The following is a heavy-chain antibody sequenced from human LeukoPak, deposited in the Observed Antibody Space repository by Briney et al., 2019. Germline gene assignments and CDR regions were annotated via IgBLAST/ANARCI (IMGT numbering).Heavy chain of an antibody. CDR1: GGTFSSYA. Sequence: ASVKVSCKASGGTFSSYAISWVRQAPGQGLEWMGGIIPIFGTANYAQKFQGRVTITADESTSTAYMELSSLRSEDTAVYYCARDSPTYYYGSGSLNWFDPWGQGTLVTVSS. CDR3: ARDSPTYYYGSGSLNWFDP. CDR2: IIPIFGTA. J-gene: IGHJ5*02. D-gene: IGHD3-10*01. V-gene: IGHV1-69*13.